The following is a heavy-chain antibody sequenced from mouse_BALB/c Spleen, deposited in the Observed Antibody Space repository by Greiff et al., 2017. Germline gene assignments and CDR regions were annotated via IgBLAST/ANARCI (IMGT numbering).Heavy chain of an antibody. CDR3: ARGGPFYYDYDGWYFDV. V-gene: IGHV1-4*01. D-gene: IGHD2-4*01. J-gene: IGHJ1*01. CDR1: GYTFTSYT. Sequence: QVQLQQSGAELARPGASVKMSCKASGYTFTSYTMRWVKQRPGQGLEWIGYINPSSGYTNYNQKFKDKATLTADKSSSTAYMQLSSLTSEDSAVYFCARGGPFYYDYDGWYFDVWGAGTTVTVSS. CDR2: INPSSGYT.